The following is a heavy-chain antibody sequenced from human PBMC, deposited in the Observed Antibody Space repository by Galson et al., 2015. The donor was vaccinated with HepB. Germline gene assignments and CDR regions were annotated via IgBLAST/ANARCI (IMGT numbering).Heavy chain of an antibody. J-gene: IGHJ4*02. CDR2: ISYDGSNK. Sequence: SLRLSCAASGFTFSSYGMHWVRQAPGKGLEWVAVISYDGSNKYYADSVKGRFTISRDNSKNTLYLQMNSLRAEDTAVYYCAKILHSSGWYDYFDYWGQGTLVTVSS. CDR3: AKILHSSGWYDYFDY. V-gene: IGHV3-30*18. CDR1: GFTFSSYG. D-gene: IGHD6-19*01.